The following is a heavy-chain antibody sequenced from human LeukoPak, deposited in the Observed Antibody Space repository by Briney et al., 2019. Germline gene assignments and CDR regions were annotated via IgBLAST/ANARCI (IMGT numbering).Heavy chain of an antibody. CDR2: IYYSGST. Sequence: SETLSLTCTVSGGSISTYYWSWIRQPPGKGLEWIGYIYYSGSTNYNPSPKSRVTISVDTSKNHFSLKLTSVTAADTAVYYCARGAGTKEMAFGHWGQGTLVTVSS. CDR1: GGSISTYY. V-gene: IGHV4-59*01. J-gene: IGHJ4*02. D-gene: IGHD5-24*01. CDR3: ARGAGTKEMAFGH.